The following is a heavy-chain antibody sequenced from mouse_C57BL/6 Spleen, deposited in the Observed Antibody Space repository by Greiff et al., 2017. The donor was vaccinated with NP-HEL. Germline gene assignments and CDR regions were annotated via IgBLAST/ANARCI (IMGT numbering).Heavy chain of an antibody. CDR3: AREGDYFDY. J-gene: IGHJ2*01. CDR2: INPSSGYT. V-gene: IGHV1-4*01. Sequence: QVQLQQSGAELARPGASVKMSCKASGYTFTSYTMHWVKQRPGQGLEWIGYINPSSGYTKYNQKFKDKATLSADNSSSTAYMRLSSLTSEDSAVYYCAREGDYFDYWGQGTTLTVSS. CDR1: GYTFTSYT.